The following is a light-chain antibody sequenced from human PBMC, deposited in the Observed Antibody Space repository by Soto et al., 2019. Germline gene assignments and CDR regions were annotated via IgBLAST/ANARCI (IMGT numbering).Light chain of an antibody. J-gene: IGKJ1*01. Sequence: DIPLTQSPSSLSASVGDRVTITCRASQSITNYLNWYQRKEGKAPKVLIYAASSLQSGVPSRFNGSGSGTDFTLTISSLQPEDFARYYCQQSHTTPWTFGQGTKVEIK. CDR1: QSITNY. CDR2: AAS. V-gene: IGKV1-39*01. CDR3: QQSHTTPWT.